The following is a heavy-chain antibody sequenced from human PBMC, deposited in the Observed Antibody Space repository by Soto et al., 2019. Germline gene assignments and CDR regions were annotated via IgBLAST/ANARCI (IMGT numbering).Heavy chain of an antibody. J-gene: IGHJ4*02. D-gene: IGHD6-19*01. Sequence: GGSLRLSCAASGFTFGGSAMHWVRQASGKGLEWVGHIRSKTNSYATAYAESVKGRFTISRDDSMNTAYLQMNSLKTEDTAVYFCTRQTDAGQWRVVPTHYNFDVWGQGPLVIVS. CDR2: IRSKTNSYAT. CDR3: TRQTDAGQWRVVPTHYNFDV. V-gene: IGHV3-73*01. CDR1: GFTFGGSA.